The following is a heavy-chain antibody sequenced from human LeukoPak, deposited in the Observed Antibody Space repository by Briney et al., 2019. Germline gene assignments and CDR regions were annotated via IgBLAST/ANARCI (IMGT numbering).Heavy chain of an antibody. CDR2: IYYSGST. J-gene: IGHJ5*02. Sequence: PSQTLSLTCTVSGGSISSGDYYWSWIRQPPGKGLEWIGYIYYSGSTYYNPSLKSRVTISVDTSKNQFSLKLSSVTAADTAVYYCARDRITMVRGVIITNWFDPWGQGTLVTVSP. V-gene: IGHV4-30-4*01. CDR3: ARDRITMVRGVIITNWFDP. CDR1: GGSISSGDYY. D-gene: IGHD3-10*01.